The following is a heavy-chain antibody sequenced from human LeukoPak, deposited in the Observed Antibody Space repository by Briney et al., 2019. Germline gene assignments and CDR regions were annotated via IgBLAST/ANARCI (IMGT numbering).Heavy chain of an antibody. CDR3: ARGYGDYVELGAFDI. D-gene: IGHD4-17*01. J-gene: IGHJ3*02. CDR2: ALYDGSNK. CDR1: GFTFSDYS. V-gene: IGHV3-30*04. Sequence: GGSLRLSCAASGFTFSDYSMHWVRQAPGKGLEWVGVALYDGSNKYYADSVKGRFTISRDNSKNTLYLQMNSLRAEDTAVYYCARGYGDYVELGAFDIWGQGTMVTVSS.